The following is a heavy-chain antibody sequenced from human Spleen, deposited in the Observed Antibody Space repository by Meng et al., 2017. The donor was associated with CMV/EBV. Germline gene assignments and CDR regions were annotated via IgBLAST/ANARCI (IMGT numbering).Heavy chain of an antibody. J-gene: IGHJ4*02. D-gene: IGHD1-26*01. Sequence: GESLKISCAASGFTFSTNGMNWVRQAPGKGLEWVSSISSGTTYIYYADSVKGRFTISRDNAKNSLYLQMNSLKAEDAAVYYCARGELRLFDYWGQGTLVTVSS. CDR1: GFTFSTNG. V-gene: IGHV3-21*01. CDR3: ARGELRLFDY. CDR2: ISSGTTYI.